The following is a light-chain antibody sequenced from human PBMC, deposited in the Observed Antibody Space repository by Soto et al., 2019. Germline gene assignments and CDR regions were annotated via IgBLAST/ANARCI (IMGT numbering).Light chain of an antibody. CDR2: DAS. J-gene: IGKJ5*01. V-gene: IGKV3-11*01. CDR3: QQRSNWGPVIT. Sequence: EIVLTQSPATLSLSPGERATLSCRASQTFSSHLAWYQQKPGQAPRLLIYDASKRATGIPARFSGRGSGTDFTLTTSSFEPEDFAVYACQQRSNWGPVITFGQGTRVEIK. CDR1: QTFSSH.